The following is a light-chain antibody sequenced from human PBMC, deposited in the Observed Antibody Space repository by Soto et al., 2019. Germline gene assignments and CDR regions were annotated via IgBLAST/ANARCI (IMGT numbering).Light chain of an antibody. CDR3: QSADTSGNIEV. V-gene: IGLV3-25*02. CDR1: ALPRQY. Sequence: SYELTQPPTGSVSPGQTALITCSGDALPRQYVYWSKQKPGQAPVLVIYQDTRRPPTIPARFSGSASGTTVSLTISGVQADDEADYYCQSADTSGNIEVFGPGTKVTVL. J-gene: IGLJ1*01. CDR2: QDT.